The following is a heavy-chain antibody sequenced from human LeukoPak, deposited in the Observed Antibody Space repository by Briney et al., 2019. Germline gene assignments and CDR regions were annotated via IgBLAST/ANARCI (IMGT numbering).Heavy chain of an antibody. CDR3: SRSPTTVVSESPIDY. CDR2: IIPILGIA. CDR1: GGTFSSYA. D-gene: IGHD4-11*01. V-gene: IGHV1-69*04. J-gene: IGHJ4*02. Sequence: SVKVSCKASGGTFSSYAISWVRQAPGQGLEWMGRIIPILGIANYAQKFQGRVTITADKSTSTAYMELSSLRSEDTAVYYCSRSPTTVVSESPIDYWGQGTLVTVSS.